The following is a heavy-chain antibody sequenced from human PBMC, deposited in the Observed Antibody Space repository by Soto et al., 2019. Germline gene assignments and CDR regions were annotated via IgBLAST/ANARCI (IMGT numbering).Heavy chain of an antibody. J-gene: IGHJ5*02. V-gene: IGHV4-30-4*01. D-gene: IGHD6-13*01. CDR3: ARDRGSSWMYKWFDP. Sequence: PSETLSLTCTVSGGSISIGDYYWSCIRQPPGKGLEWIGYIFYSGNTYYNPSLKSRVSISVDTSKNQFSLKLSSVTAADTAVYYCARDRGSSWMYKWFDPWGQGTLVTVSS. CDR1: GGSISIGDYY. CDR2: IFYSGNT.